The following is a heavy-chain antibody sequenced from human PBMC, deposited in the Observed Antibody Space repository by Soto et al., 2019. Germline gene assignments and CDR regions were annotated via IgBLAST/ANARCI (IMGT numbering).Heavy chain of an antibody. D-gene: IGHD6-13*01. CDR2: IYGDSRSET. CDR1: GIKFSDAW. V-gene: IGHV3-15*07. Sequence: EVHLVESGGGLVKPGESHRLSCVVSGIKFSDAWMNWVRQTPGKGLEWVGRIYGDSRSETAAPVKGRFTISRDNSKDTLYLEMSTLGVDDTAVYFCVWQARYTSNFHWGQGTLVTVSS. CDR3: VWQARYTSNFH. J-gene: IGHJ4*02.